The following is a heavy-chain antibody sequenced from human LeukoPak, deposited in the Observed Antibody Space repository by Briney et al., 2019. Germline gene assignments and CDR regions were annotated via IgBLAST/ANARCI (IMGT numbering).Heavy chain of an antibody. CDR1: GGSISSYY. V-gene: IGHV4-59*12. Sequence: SETLSLTCTVSGGSISSYYWSWIRQPPGKGLEWIGYIYHSGSTYYNPSLKSRVTISVDRSKNQFSLKLSSVTAADTAVYYCARDIGDGYFDYWGQGTLVTVSS. CDR3: ARDIGDGYFDY. CDR2: IYHSGST. D-gene: IGHD3-16*01. J-gene: IGHJ4*02.